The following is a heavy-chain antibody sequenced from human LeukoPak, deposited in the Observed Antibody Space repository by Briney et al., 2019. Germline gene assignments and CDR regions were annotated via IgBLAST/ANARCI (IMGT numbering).Heavy chain of an antibody. CDR1: GGSISSSSYY. D-gene: IGHD1-1*01. CDR2: IYYSGST. CDR3: ARKVRGNWIYEQTFDY. Sequence: PSETLSLTCTVSGGSISSSSYYWGWIRQPPGKGLEWIGSIYYSGSTYYNPSLKSRVTISVDTSKNQFSLKVSSVTAADTAVYYCARKVRGNWIYEQTFDYWGQGTLVTVSS. J-gene: IGHJ4*02. V-gene: IGHV4-39*01.